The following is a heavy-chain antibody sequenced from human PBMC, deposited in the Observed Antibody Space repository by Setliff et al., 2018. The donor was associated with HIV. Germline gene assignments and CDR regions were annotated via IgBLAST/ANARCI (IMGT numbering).Heavy chain of an antibody. CDR1: GYSISSGYY. V-gene: IGHV4-38-2*02. Sequence: SETLSITCTVPGYSISSGYYWAWIRQPPGKGLEWIGYIYHAGNTYYNPSLKSRVTISVDTSKNQISLRLNSLTAADTAVYYCARGTTLNVVPDAFDIWGQGTMVTV. CDR3: ARGTTLNVVPDAFDI. J-gene: IGHJ3*02. CDR2: IYHAGNT. D-gene: IGHD4-17*01.